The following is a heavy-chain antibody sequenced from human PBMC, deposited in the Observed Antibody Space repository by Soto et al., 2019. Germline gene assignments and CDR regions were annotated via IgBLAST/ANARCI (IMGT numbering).Heavy chain of an antibody. V-gene: IGHV3-30-3*01. J-gene: IGHJ6*02. CDR1: RFTFSSYA. CDR3: ARDFNWSGYYSYYYYGMDV. D-gene: IGHD3-3*01. CDR2: ISYDGSNK. Sequence: GGSLRLSCAASRFTFSSYAMHWVRQAPGKGLEWVAVISYDGSNKYYADSVKGRFTISRDNSKNTLYLQMNSLRAEDTAVYYCARDFNWSGYYSYYYYGMDVWGQGTTVTVSS.